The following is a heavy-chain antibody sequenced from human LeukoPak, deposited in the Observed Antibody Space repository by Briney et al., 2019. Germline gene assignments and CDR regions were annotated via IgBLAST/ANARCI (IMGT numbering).Heavy chain of an antibody. V-gene: IGHV4-38-2*02. CDR3: ARGPTAAGYYYYYYYYMDV. Sequence: SETLSLTCTVSGYSISSGYFWGWIRQPPGKGLEWIGSFYHSGITYYNPSLKSRVTISVEMSKNQFSLKLSSVTAADTAVYYCARGPTAAGYYYYYYYYMDVWGKGTTVTVSS. D-gene: IGHD6-13*01. CDR2: FYHSGIT. CDR1: GYSISSGYF. J-gene: IGHJ6*03.